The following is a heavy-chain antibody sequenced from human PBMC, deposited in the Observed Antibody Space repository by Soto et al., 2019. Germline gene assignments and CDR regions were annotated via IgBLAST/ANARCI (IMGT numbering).Heavy chain of an antibody. Sequence: ASVKVSCKASGYTFTGYYMHWVRQAPGEGLEWMGWINPNSGGTNYAQKFQGRVTMTRDTSISTAYMELSRLRSDDTAVYYCARVNVVVVAATREYYFDYWGQGTLVTVSS. CDR3: ARVNVVVVAATREYYFDY. V-gene: IGHV1-2*02. J-gene: IGHJ4*02. CDR1: GYTFTGYY. D-gene: IGHD2-15*01. CDR2: INPNSGGT.